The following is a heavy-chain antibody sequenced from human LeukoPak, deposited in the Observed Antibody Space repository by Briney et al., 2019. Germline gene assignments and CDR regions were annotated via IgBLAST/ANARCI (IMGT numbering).Heavy chain of an antibody. CDR2: IYSGGST. Sequence: GGSLRLSCAASGFPVSSNYMTWVRQAPGKGLEWVSSIYSGGSTYYADSVKGRFTISRDNSKNTVYLQLNSLRAEDTAVYFCARVRLDRSERNLDAFENWGQGTMVTVSS. J-gene: IGHJ3*02. D-gene: IGHD1-14*01. V-gene: IGHV3-53*01. CDR1: GFPVSSNY. CDR3: ARVRLDRSERNLDAFEN.